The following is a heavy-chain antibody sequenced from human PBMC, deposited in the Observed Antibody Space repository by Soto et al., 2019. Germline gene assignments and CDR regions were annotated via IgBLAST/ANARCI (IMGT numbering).Heavy chain of an antibody. J-gene: IGHJ3*01. Sequence: GGSLRLSCEASGFIFSDFGMHWVRQAPGKGLEWVAVISYDGNNKYYAQSVKGRFTISRDNSKNTLFLNMDSLRPEDTAVYHCVKGDLDTAVVNSPDAFDFRRPGTMVTVSS. CDR3: VKGDLDTAVVNSPDAFDF. V-gene: IGHV3-30*18. D-gene: IGHD5-18*01. CDR2: ISYDGNNK. CDR1: GFIFSDFG.